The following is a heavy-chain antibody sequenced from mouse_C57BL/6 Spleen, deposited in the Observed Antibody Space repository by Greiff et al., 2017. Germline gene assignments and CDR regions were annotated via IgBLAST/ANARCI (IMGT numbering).Heavy chain of an antibody. CDR3: AREGTFYYSHCDY. Sequence: QVQLQQSGPELVKPGASVKISCKASGYAFSSSWMNWVKQRPGKGLEWIGRIYPGDGDTNYNGKFKGKATLTADKSSSTAYMQLSSLTSEDSAVYFCAREGTFYYSHCDYWGQGTTLTVSS. CDR2: IYPGDGDT. V-gene: IGHV1-82*01. J-gene: IGHJ2*01. CDR1: GYAFSSSW. D-gene: IGHD2-12*01.